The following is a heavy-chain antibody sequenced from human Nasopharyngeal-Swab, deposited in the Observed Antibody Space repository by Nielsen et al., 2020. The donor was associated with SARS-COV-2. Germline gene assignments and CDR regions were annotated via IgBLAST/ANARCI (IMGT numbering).Heavy chain of an antibody. D-gene: IGHD2-21*01. CDR2: IYSGGST. V-gene: IGHV3-53*01. J-gene: IGHJ6*02. CDR1: GSTVSSNY. Sequence: GGSLRLSCAASGSTVSSNYMSWVRQAPGKGLEWVSVIYSGGSTYYADSVKGRFTISRDNSKNTLYLQMNSLRAEDTAVYYCASQYCGGDCYFPDYYYYGMDVWGQGTTVTVSS. CDR3: ASQYCGGDCYFPDYYYYGMDV.